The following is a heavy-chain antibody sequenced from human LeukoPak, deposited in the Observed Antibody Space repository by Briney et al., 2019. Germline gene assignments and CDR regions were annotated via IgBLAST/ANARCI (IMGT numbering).Heavy chain of an antibody. CDR2: LRSTVHGGPA. V-gene: IGHV3-49*03. CDR3: TRAGGYDFWIDY. J-gene: IGHJ4*02. CDR1: GFNFANYG. D-gene: IGHD3-3*01. Sequence: QTGGSLRLSCSTFGFNFANYGVSWFRQAPGQGLEWVGFLRSTVHGGPAEYAASVEGRFIISRDDSKSIAYLQMNSLKTEDTAVYYCTRAGGYDFWIDYWGQGTLVTVSS.